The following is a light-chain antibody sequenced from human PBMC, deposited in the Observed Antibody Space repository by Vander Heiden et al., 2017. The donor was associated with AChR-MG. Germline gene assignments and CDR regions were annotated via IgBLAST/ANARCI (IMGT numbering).Light chain of an antibody. CDR1: SSDVGIYNR. V-gene: IGLV2-23*01. Sequence: QSALTQPASVSGSPGQSIPISCTGTSSDVGIYNRVSWYQQHTGKAPKLMIYEGSKRPSGVSNRFSGSKSGNTASLTISGLQAEDEADYYCCSYAGSSTYVFGTGTKVTVL. CDR3: CSYAGSSTYV. CDR2: EGS. J-gene: IGLJ1*01.